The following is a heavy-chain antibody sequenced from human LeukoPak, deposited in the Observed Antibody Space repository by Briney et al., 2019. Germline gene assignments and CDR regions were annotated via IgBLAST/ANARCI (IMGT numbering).Heavy chain of an antibody. Sequence: GGSLRLSCAASGFTFSSYAMSWVRQAPGKGLEWVSAISGSGNSIYYADSVKGRFTISRDNSKNTLYLQMNSLGAEDTAVYYCAKGSAAARPYYLDYWGQGTLVPVPS. J-gene: IGHJ4*02. CDR1: GFTFSSYA. V-gene: IGHV3-23*01. CDR2: ISGSGNSI. CDR3: AKGSAAARPYYLDY. D-gene: IGHD6-13*01.